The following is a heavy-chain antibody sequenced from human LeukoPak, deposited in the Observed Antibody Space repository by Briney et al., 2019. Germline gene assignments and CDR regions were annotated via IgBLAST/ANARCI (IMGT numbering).Heavy chain of an antibody. D-gene: IGHD3-22*01. J-gene: IGHJ5*02. CDR3: AREDSSGYYAWVDP. CDR1: GGSISSGSYY. CDR2: IYTSGST. Sequence: KPSETLSLTCTVSGGSISSGSYYWSWLRQPAGKGLEWIGRIYTSGSTNYNPSLKSRVTISVDTSKNQFSLKLSSVTAADTAVYYWAREDSSGYYAWVDPWGQGTPVNVSS. V-gene: IGHV4-61*02.